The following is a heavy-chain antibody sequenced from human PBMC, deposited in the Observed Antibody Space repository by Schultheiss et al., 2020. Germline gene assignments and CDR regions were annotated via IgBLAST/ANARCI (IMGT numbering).Heavy chain of an antibody. Sequence: SETLSLTCTVSGGSISSYYWSWIRQPAGKGLEWIGRIYTSGSTNYNPSLKSRVTMSVDTSKNQFSLKLSSVTAADTAVYYCARLSLDSSGYYYFDYWGQGTLVTVSS. CDR1: GGSISSYY. CDR3: ARLSLDSSGYYYFDY. D-gene: IGHD3-22*01. J-gene: IGHJ4*02. V-gene: IGHV4-4*07. CDR2: IYTSGST.